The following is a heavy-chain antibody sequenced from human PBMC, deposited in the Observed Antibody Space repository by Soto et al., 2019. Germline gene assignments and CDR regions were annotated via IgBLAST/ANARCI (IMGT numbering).Heavy chain of an antibody. CDR1: GGSISSGGYY. D-gene: IGHD2-2*02. CDR2: IYYSGST. V-gene: IGHV4-31*03. CDR3: ARIPIVVVPAAIANYYHYYYMDV. Sequence: QVQLQESGPGLVKPSQTLSLTCTVSGGSISSGGYYWSWIRQHPGKGLEWIGYIYYSGSTYYNPSLKSRVTISVDTSKNQFSLKPSSVTAADTPVYYCARIPIVVVPAAIANYYHYYYMDVWGKGTTVTVSS. J-gene: IGHJ6*03.